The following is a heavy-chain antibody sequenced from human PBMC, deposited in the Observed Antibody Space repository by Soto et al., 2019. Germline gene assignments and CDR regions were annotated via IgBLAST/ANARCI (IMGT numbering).Heavy chain of an antibody. CDR2: IYYRGNT. Sequence: SETLSLTCTVSGGSISSSSSYWGWIRQPPGKGLEWVGSIYYRGNTCYNPSLESRVTISVDTSKNQFSLKLSSVTAADTAVYYCARHEIRGYCSGGSCYKGHRFVYWGQGTLVTVSS. CDR3: ARHEIRGYCSGGSCYKGHRFVY. CDR1: GGSISSSSSY. V-gene: IGHV4-39*01. D-gene: IGHD2-15*01. J-gene: IGHJ4*02.